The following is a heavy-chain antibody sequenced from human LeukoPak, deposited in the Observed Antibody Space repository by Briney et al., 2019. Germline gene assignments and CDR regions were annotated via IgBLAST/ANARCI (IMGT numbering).Heavy chain of an antibody. Sequence: PGGSLRLSCAASGFTFSSYAMSWVRQAPGKGLEWVSGISGSGGSTYYADSVKGRFTISRDNSKNTLYLQMNSLRAEDTAVYYCARAAGYCSSTSCYYNWFDPWGQGTLVTVSS. CDR3: ARAAGYCSSTSCYYNWFDP. D-gene: IGHD2-2*03. CDR2: ISGSGGST. V-gene: IGHV3-23*01. J-gene: IGHJ5*02. CDR1: GFTFSSYA.